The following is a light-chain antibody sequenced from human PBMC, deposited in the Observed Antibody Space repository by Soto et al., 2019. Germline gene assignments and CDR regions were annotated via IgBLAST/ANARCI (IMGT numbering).Light chain of an antibody. V-gene: IGLV2-8*01. CDR3: SSYAGSNMGV. CDR2: EVT. Sequence: QSALTQPPSASGSPGQSVTISCTGTSSDVGGYKFVSWYQQHPGKAPKLLIYEVTQRPSGVPDRFSGSKSGNTASLTVSGLQAADDADYYCSSYAGSNMGVFGTGTKVTVL. CDR1: SSDVGGYKF. J-gene: IGLJ1*01.